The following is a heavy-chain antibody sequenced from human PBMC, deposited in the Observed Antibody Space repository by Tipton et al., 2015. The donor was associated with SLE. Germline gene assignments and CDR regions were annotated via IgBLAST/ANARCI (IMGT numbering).Heavy chain of an antibody. J-gene: IGHJ3*02. D-gene: IGHD3-10*01. CDR3: AREGSGDTAFDI. V-gene: IGHV4-38-2*02. Sequence: TLSLTCAVSGYSISSGYYWGWIRQPPGKGLEWIGEINHSGSTNYNPSLKSRVTISVDTSKNQFSLKLSPVTAADTAVYYCAREGSGDTAFDIWGQGTMVTVSS. CDR1: GYSISSGYY. CDR2: INHSGST.